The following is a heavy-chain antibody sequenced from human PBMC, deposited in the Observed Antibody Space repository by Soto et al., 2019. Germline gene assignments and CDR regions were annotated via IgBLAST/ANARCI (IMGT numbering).Heavy chain of an antibody. CDR1: GGTFSSYA. Sequence: QVQLVQSGAEVKKPGSSVKVSCKASGGTFSSYAISWVRQAPGQGLEWMGGIIPIFGTANYAQKFQGSVTITADESTSPAYMELSSLRSEDTAVYYCAGDLPHYDSSGYYPNWFDPWGQGTLVTVSS. D-gene: IGHD3-22*01. V-gene: IGHV1-69*01. J-gene: IGHJ5*02. CDR3: AGDLPHYDSSGYYPNWFDP. CDR2: IIPIFGTA.